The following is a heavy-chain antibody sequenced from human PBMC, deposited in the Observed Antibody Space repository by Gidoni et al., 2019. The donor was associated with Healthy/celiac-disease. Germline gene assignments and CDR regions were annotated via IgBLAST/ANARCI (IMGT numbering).Heavy chain of an antibody. V-gene: IGHV3-23*01. CDR1: GFPVSSYA. D-gene: IGHD6-13*01. CDR3: ANSATYSSTGGADY. J-gene: IGHJ4*02. CDR2: ISGSGGST. Sequence: EVQLLESGGGLVQPGGSMRLSCAVSGFPVSSYAMSWVRQAPGKGLEWLSAISGSGGSTYSADSVKGRFTISRDNSKNTLYLQMNSLRAEDTAVYYCANSATYSSTGGADYWGQGTLVTVSS.